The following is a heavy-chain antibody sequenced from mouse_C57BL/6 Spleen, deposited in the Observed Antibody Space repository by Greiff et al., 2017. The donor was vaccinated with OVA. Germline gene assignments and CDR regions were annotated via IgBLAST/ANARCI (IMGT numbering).Heavy chain of an antibody. CDR3: ARSGGYDVWFAY. Sequence: QVQLQQSGPELVKPGASVKISCKASGYTFTDYYINWVKQRPGQGLEWIGWIFPGSGSTYYNEKFKGKATLTVDKSSSTAYMLISSLTSEDSAVYFCARSGGYDVWFAYWGQGTLVTVSA. CDR2: IFPGSGST. CDR1: GYTFTDYY. D-gene: IGHD2-2*01. J-gene: IGHJ3*01. V-gene: IGHV1-75*01.